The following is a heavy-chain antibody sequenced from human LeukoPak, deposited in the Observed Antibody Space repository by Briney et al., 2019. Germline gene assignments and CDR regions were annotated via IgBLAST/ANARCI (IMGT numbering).Heavy chain of an antibody. J-gene: IGHJ6*02. CDR3: ARADFWSRNYYYGLDV. CDR1: GGSISNYY. D-gene: IGHD3-3*01. Sequence: SETLSLTCTVSGGSISNYYWSWIRQPPGKGLEWIGQIYRSGVTNCNPSIEGRVTMSVDKSKNQFSLNLSSVTAADTAIYYCARADFWSRNYYYGLDVWGHGTTVTVSS. CDR2: IYRSGVT. V-gene: IGHV4-59*12.